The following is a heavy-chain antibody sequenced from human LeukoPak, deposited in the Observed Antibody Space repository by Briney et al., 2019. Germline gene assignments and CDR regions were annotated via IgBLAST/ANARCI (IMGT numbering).Heavy chain of an antibody. Sequence: GGSLRLSCAASGFTFSSYAMSWVRQAPGKGLEWVSAISGSGGSTYYADSVKGRFTISRDNSKNTLYLQMNSLKAEDTAVYYCAKYSSSWYVAAFDYWGQGTLVTVSS. CDR1: GFTFSSYA. CDR2: ISGSGGST. V-gene: IGHV3-23*01. J-gene: IGHJ4*02. CDR3: AKYSSSWYVAAFDY. D-gene: IGHD6-13*01.